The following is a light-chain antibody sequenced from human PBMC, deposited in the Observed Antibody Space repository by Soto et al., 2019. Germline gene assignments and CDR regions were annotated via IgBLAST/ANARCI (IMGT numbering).Light chain of an antibody. CDR1: SSVVGGYNF. V-gene: IGLV2-14*03. CDR2: EVS. Sequence: QSVLTQPASVFGSPGQSITFSCTGTSSVVGGYNFVSWYQQHPGKAPKLMIYEVSSRPSGVSNRFSGSKSGNTASLTISGLQPEDEADYYCSSYTTSTTVVFGTGTQVAVL. CDR3: SSYTTSTTVV. J-gene: IGLJ1*01.